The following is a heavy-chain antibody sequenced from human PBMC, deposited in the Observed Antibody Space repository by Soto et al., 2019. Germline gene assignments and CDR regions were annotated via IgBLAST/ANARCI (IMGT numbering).Heavy chain of an antibody. CDR3: ARHHSGGDDFWRKIERWFDP. CDR2: IYYSGST. D-gene: IGHD3-3*01. CDR1: GGSISSYY. J-gene: IGHJ5*02. V-gene: IGHV4-59*08. Sequence: SETLSLTCTVSGGSISSYYWSWIRQPPGKGLEWIGYIYYSGSTNYNPSLKSRVTISVDTSKNQFSLKLSSVTAADTAVYYCARHHSGGDDFWRKIERWFDPWGQGTLVTVSS.